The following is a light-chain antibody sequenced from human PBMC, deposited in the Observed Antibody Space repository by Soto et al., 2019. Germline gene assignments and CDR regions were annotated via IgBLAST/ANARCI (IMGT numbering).Light chain of an antibody. V-gene: IGKV3-20*01. J-gene: IGKJ3*01. Sequence: EIVLTQSPGTLSLSPGERATLSCRASQSVSSSYLAWYQQKPGQAPRLLIYGASSRATGIPDRFSGSGSGTNLPFTISRLEPEDFAVYYCQQYGSSLFTFGPGTKVDIK. CDR3: QQYGSSLFT. CDR1: QSVSSSY. CDR2: GAS.